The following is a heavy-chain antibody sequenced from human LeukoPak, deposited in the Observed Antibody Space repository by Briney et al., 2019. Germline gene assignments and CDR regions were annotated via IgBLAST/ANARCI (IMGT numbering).Heavy chain of an antibody. V-gene: IGHV1-69*06. CDR3: ARISYASLSTSPNAPYYYYYMDV. D-gene: IGHD5-18*01. CDR2: SIPISATA. J-gene: IGHJ6*03. Sequence: ASVKVSCKASGGTFSNYAISWVRQAPGQGLEWMGGSIPISATANYAQKFQGRVTITADKSTSTAYMELSSLRSEDTAVYYCARISYASLSTSPNAPYYYYYMDVWGKGTTVTVSS. CDR1: GGTFSNYA.